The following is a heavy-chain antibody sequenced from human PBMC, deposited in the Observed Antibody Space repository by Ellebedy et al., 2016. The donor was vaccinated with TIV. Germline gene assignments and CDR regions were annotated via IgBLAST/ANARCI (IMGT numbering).Heavy chain of an antibody. Sequence: PGGSLRLSCAASGFPFSGYWMSWVRQAPGKGLEWVANIKQDGSEKYYVDSVKGRFIISRDNAKNSLYLQMNSLRVEDTAVYYCAKDAFSRGDYWGQGTLVTVSS. CDR2: IKQDGSEK. CDR3: AKDAFSRGDY. V-gene: IGHV3-7*04. CDR1: GFPFSGYW. D-gene: IGHD3-3*02. J-gene: IGHJ4*02.